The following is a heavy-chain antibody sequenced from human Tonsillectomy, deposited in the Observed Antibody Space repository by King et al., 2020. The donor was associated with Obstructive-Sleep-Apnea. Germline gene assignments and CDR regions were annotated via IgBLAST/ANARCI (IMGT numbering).Heavy chain of an antibody. J-gene: IGHJ6*02. Sequence: VQLVESGGGVVQPGRSLRLSCAASGFTFSTYGIHWVRQGPGKGLEWVAIISYDGSNKYYADSVKGRFTISRDNSKNTLYLQMNSLRGEDTAVYYCATASHDYRDYDYYYSGMDVWGQGTTVTVSS. CDR3: ATASHDYRDYDYYYSGMDV. D-gene: IGHD4-17*01. CDR1: GFTFSTYG. CDR2: ISYDGSNK. V-gene: IGHV3-30*03.